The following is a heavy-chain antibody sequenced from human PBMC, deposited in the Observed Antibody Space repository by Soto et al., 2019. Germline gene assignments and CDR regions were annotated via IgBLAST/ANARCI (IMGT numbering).Heavy chain of an antibody. J-gene: IGHJ6*02. Sequence: SETLSLTCAVSGGSISSSNWWSWVRQPPGKGLGWIGEIYHSGSTNYNPSLKSRVTISVDKSKNQFSLKLSSVTAADTAVYYCARETAKLYYYYGMDVWGQGTTVTVSS. D-gene: IGHD5-18*01. CDR3: ARETAKLYYYYGMDV. CDR1: GGSISSSNW. V-gene: IGHV4-4*02. CDR2: IYHSGST.